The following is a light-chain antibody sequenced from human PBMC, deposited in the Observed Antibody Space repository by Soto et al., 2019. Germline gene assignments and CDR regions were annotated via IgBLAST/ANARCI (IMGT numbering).Light chain of an antibody. V-gene: IGKV3-20*01. CDR3: QQYATSPALT. CDR2: GAS. CDR1: QSVSSNY. Sequence: EIVLTQSPGTLSLSPGERATISCMASQSVSSNYLAWYQHRPGQAPRLLIHGASSRATGIPDRFSGSGSGTDFTLTISRLEPEDFAVYYCQQYATSPALTFGGGTKVDIK. J-gene: IGKJ4*01.